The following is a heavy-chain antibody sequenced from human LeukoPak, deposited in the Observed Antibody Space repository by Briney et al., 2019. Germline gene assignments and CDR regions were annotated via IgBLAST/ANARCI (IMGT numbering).Heavy chain of an antibody. CDR1: GGSFSGYY. CDR3: ARGEQWIFGFDY. CDR2: INHSGST. D-gene: IGHD2-2*03. Sequence: PSETLSLTCAVYGGSFSGYYWSWIRQPPGKGLEWIGEINHSGSTNYNPSLKSRVTISVDTSKNQFSLKLSSVTAADTAVYYCARGEQWIFGFDYWGQGTLVTVSS. V-gene: IGHV4-34*01. J-gene: IGHJ4*02.